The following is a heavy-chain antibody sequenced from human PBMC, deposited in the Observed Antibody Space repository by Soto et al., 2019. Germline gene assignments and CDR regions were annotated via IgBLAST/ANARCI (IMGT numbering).Heavy chain of an antibody. J-gene: IGHJ6*02. Sequence: PGESLKISCKGSGYTFTDYWIGWVRQLPGKGLEWMGIIYPGDSDTRYSPSFQGHVTITVDKSTSTAYLQWNTLKASDTAMYYCARHMSNFRYYLYAMDVWGQGTTVTVSS. CDR2: IYPGDSDT. V-gene: IGHV5-51*01. CDR3: ARHMSNFRYYLYAMDV. CDR1: GYTFTDYW. D-gene: IGHD3-16*01.